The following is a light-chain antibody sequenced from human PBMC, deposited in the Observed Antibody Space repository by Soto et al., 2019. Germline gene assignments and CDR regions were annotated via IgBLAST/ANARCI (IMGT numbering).Light chain of an antibody. Sequence: DIQMTQSPSSLSASVRDKVTNTCRASQSISSYLYWYQQKPGKAPKLLIYAASSLQSGVPSRFSGSGSGTDFTLTICSLQPEDFATYYCQQSYSTPRTFGQGTKV. CDR2: AAS. CDR3: QQSYSTPRT. V-gene: IGKV1-39*01. J-gene: IGKJ1*01. CDR1: QSISSY.